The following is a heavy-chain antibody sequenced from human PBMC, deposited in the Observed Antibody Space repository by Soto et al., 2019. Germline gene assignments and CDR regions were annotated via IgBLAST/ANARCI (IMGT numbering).Heavy chain of an antibody. V-gene: IGHV3-74*01. Sequence: GALRLSCAASGFTFGSYWMNWVRQAPGKGLVWASRIDSDGSSTTYADSVKGRFTTSRDNAKNTLYLQMSGLRVEDTAVYYCARGRPYGMDVWGQGTTVTVSS. CDR2: IDSDGSST. J-gene: IGHJ6*02. CDR1: GFTFGSYW. CDR3: ARGRPYGMDV.